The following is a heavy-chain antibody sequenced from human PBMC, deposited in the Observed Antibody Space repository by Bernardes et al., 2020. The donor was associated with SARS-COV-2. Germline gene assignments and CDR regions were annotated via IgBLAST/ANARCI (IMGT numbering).Heavy chain of an antibody. CDR1: GFTFRDYT. D-gene: IGHD4-17*01. Sequence: SLRLSCAASGFTFRDYTMHWVRQAPGKGLEWVAVIWHDGSREYYVDSVKGRFAISRDNSNNTLYLQMNNLRVEDTALYRCATEDGEWLESWGQGTRVTVSS. J-gene: IGHJ5*01. CDR3: ATEDGEWLES. V-gene: IGHV3-33*01. CDR2: IWHDGSRE.